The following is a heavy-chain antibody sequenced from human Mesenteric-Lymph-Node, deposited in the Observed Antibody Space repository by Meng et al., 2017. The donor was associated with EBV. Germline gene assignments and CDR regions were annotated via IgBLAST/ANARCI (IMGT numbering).Heavy chain of an antibody. CDR1: GDSFSGYF. V-gene: IGHV4-34*01. CDR3: ARGGGVLTPLDY. CDR2: INHSGGT. D-gene: IGHD4-23*01. J-gene: IGHJ4*02. Sequence: QGQLQQWGPGLLKPSETLSLTFAVYGDSFSGYFWSWIRQPLGKGLEWIGEINHSGGTNYNPSLESRVTISVDASKNQFSLKLRSVTAADTAVYYCARGGGVLTPLDYWGQGGLVTVSS.